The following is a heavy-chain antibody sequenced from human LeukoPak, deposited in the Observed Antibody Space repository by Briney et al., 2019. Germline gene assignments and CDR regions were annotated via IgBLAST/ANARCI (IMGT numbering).Heavy chain of an antibody. CDR3: ARGRGLTIFGVVSWFDP. D-gene: IGHD3-3*01. CDR1: GFTFSSYW. Sequence: QSGGSLRLSCAASGFTFSSYWMSWVRQAPGKGLEWVANIKQDGSEKYYVDSVKGRFTISRDNAKNSLYLQMNSLRAEDTAVYYCARGRGLTIFGVVSWFDPWGQGTLVTVSS. CDR2: IKQDGSEK. J-gene: IGHJ5*02. V-gene: IGHV3-7*01.